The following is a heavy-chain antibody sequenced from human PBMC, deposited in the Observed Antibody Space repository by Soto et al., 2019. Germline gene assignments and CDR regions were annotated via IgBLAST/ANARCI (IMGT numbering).Heavy chain of an antibody. J-gene: IGHJ4*02. CDR2: IYHSGST. Sequence: TLTLTGAVSGYSISSGYFVGWIRQPPGKGREWIGSIYHSGSTFYNPSLKSRVTISVDTSKNQFSLNLSSVTAADTAVYFCARGSYVYPCFGYWAQGTLVTVYS. CDR1: GYSISSGYF. CDR3: ARGSYVYPCFGY. V-gene: IGHV4-38-2*01. D-gene: IGHD5-18*01.